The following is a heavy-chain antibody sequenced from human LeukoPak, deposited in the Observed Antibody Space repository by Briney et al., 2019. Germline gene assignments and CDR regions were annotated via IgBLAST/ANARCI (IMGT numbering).Heavy chain of an antibody. Sequence: ASVKVSCKASGYTFTGFYIHWVRQAPGQGLEWMGWIYPNSGDTGYAHKFQGRVTVTRDTSINTAYMDLSSLRSDDTAVYYCARKAGPTFDYWGQGTLVTVSS. J-gene: IGHJ4*02. V-gene: IGHV1-2*02. CDR1: GYTFTGFY. D-gene: IGHD6-25*01. CDR2: IYPNSGDT. CDR3: ARKAGPTFDY.